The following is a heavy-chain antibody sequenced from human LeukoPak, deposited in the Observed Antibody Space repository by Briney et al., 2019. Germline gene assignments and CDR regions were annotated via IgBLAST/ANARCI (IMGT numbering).Heavy chain of an antibody. J-gene: IGHJ4*02. Sequence: ASVKVSCKASGYTFTSYGISWVRQAPGQGLEWMGWISAYNGNTNYAQELQGRVTMTTDTSTSTAYMELRSLRSDDTAVYYCARPSHYDILTGYLEYYFDYWGQGTLVTVSS. CDR1: GYTFTSYG. CDR3: ARPSHYDILTGYLEYYFDY. V-gene: IGHV1-18*01. D-gene: IGHD3-9*01. CDR2: ISAYNGNT.